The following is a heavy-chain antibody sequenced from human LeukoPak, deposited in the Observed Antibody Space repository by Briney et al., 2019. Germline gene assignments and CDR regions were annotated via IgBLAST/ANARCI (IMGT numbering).Heavy chain of an antibody. V-gene: IGHV4-4*07. CDR2: IYNTGSA. CDR3: AKNRVAEAGTTFAT. CDR1: GGSMEIDY. Sequence: SETLSLTCTVSGGSMEIDYWNWIRQSAGKGLEWIGRIYNTGSANYSPSLKSRVTMSIDTSKSRISLQLTSVTAADTAVYYCAKNRVAEAGTTFATWGQGTLVTVSS. D-gene: IGHD6-13*01. J-gene: IGHJ5*02.